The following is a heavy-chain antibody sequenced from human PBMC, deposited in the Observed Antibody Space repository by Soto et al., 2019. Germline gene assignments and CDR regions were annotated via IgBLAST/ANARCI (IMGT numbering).Heavy chain of an antibody. Sequence: EVQLVESGGGLVNPGGSLRLSCAASGFTFNNAWMSWVRQAPGKGLEWVGRIKSKTDGETIDYAAPVKGRFTISRDDSKNTLYLQMNSLKTDDTAVYYCITGRYGYGHHYWGQGTLVTVSS. CDR1: GFTFNNAW. D-gene: IGHD5-18*01. CDR3: ITGRYGYGHHY. CDR2: IKSKTDGETI. J-gene: IGHJ4*02. V-gene: IGHV3-15*01.